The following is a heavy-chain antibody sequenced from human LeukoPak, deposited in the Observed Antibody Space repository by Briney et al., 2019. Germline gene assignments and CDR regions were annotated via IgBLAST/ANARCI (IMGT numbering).Heavy chain of an antibody. CDR3: ATTKQARRYFDY. CDR2: INPSGGNT. V-gene: IGHV3-23*01. J-gene: IGHJ4*02. Sequence: GGSLRLSCAGSGFTFSSNPLSWVRQAPGKGLEWVSAINPSGGNTYYADSVRGRFTISRDNSKNTLCLQMNTLRAEDTAVYYCATTKQARRYFDYWGQGTLVTVSS. CDR1: GFTFSSNP. D-gene: IGHD1-1*01.